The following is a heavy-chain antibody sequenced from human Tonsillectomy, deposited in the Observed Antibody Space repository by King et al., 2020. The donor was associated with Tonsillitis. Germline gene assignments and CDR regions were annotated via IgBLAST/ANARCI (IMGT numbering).Heavy chain of an antibody. D-gene: IGHD2-15*01. Sequence: VQLQESGPGLGKPSQTLSLTCTVSGGSISSGDYYWSWIRQPPGEGLEWIGYIYYSGSTYYNPSPESRVTISVDTSKNQFSLKRSSVTAGDTAVYYCARVGYGSGGSCYVASVLDHWGQGTLVTVSS. CDR2: IYYSGST. J-gene: IGHJ5*02. CDR3: ARVGYGSGGSCYVASVLDH. CDR1: GGSISSGDYY. V-gene: IGHV4-30-4*01.